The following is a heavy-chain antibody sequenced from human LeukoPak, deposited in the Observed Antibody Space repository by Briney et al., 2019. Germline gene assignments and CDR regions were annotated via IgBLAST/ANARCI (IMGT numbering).Heavy chain of an antibody. CDR2: IQSKTDGGPT. J-gene: IGHJ4*02. CDR3: ITDRGALTN. D-gene: IGHD3-10*01. CDR1: GFTFSDAW. Sequence: PGGSLRLSCATSGFTFSDAWMSWVRQAPGKGLEWVGRIQSKTDGGPTEYAAPVKGRFTISRDDSKNTLYLQMNSLKAGDTAVYYCITDRGALTNWGPGTLVTVSS. V-gene: IGHV3-15*01.